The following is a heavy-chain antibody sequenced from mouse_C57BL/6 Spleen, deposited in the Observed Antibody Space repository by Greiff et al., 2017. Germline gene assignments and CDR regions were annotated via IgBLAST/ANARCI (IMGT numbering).Heavy chain of an antibody. V-gene: IGHV1-69*01. Sequence: QVQLQQPGAELVMPGASVKLSCKASGYTFPSYWMHWVKQRPGQGLEWIGEIDPSDSYTNYNQKFKGKSTLTVDKSSSTAYMQLSSLTSEDSAVYYCARGRDYYAMDYWGQGTSVTVSS. CDR2: IDPSDSYT. CDR3: ARGRDYYAMDY. J-gene: IGHJ4*01. CDR1: GYTFPSYW.